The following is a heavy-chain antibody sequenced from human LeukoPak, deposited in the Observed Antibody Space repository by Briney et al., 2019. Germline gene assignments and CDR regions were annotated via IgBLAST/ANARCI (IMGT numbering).Heavy chain of an antibody. CDR2: TRNKANSYTT. D-gene: IGHD4-17*01. V-gene: IGHV3-72*01. CDR3: ARADYGGFDY. J-gene: IGHJ4*02. CDR1: GFTFSDHY. Sequence: PGGSLRLSCAASGFTFSDHYMDWVRQAPGKGPEWVGRTRNKANSYTTEYAASVKGRFTISRDDSKNSLYLQMNSLKTEDTAVYYCARADYGGFDYWGQGTLVTVSS.